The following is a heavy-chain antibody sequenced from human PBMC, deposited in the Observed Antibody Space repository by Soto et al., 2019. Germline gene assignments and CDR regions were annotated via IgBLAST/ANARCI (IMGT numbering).Heavy chain of an antibody. J-gene: IGHJ6*02. V-gene: IGHV1-8*01. CDR3: ARESGGGHSYGYYYYYGMDV. D-gene: IGHD5-18*01. Sequence: ASVKVSCKASGYTFTSYDINWVRQATGQGLEWMGWMNPNSGNTGYAQKFQGRVTMTRNTSISTAYMELSSLGSEDTAVYYCARESGGGHSYGYYYYYGMDVWGQGTTVTVSS. CDR2: MNPNSGNT. CDR1: GYTFTSYD.